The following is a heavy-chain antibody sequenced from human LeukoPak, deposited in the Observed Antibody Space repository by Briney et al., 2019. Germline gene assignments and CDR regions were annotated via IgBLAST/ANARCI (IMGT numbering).Heavy chain of an antibody. CDR1: GFTFSSYW. D-gene: IGHD3-22*01. J-gene: IGHJ3*02. Sequence: GGSLRLSCAASGFTFSSYWMSWVRQAPGKGLEWVANIKQDGSEKYYVDSVKGRFTISRDNAKNSLYLQMSSLRAEDTAVYYCAREERTGGNWYYYDSSGYYGAFDIWGQGTMVTVSS. V-gene: IGHV3-7*01. CDR2: IKQDGSEK. CDR3: AREERTGGNWYYYDSSGYYGAFDI.